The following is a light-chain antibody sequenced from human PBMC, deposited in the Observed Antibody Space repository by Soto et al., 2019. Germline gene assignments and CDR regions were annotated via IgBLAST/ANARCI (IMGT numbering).Light chain of an antibody. V-gene: IGLV1-51*01. CDR1: NSNIGNNY. Sequence: QSVLTQPPSVSAAPGQKVTISCSGSNSNIGNNYVSWYRQLPGTAPKLLIYDNNERPSGIPDRFSGSRSGTSATLGITGLQTGDEADYYCGTWDSSLSAVVFGGGTKLTVL. CDR2: DNN. J-gene: IGLJ2*01. CDR3: GTWDSSLSAVV.